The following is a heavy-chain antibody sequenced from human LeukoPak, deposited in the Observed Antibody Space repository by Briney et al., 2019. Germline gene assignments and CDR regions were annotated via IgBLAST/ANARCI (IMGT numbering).Heavy chain of an antibody. Sequence: GESLKISCKGSGYSFTSYWIGWVRQMPGKGLEWMGIIYPGDSDTRYSPSFQGQVTISADKSISTAYLQWSSLKASDTAMYYCARCIAVARRDYYYYYMDVWGKGTTVTISS. J-gene: IGHJ6*03. CDR2: IYPGDSDT. V-gene: IGHV5-51*01. D-gene: IGHD6-19*01. CDR3: ARCIAVARRDYYYYYMDV. CDR1: GYSFTSYW.